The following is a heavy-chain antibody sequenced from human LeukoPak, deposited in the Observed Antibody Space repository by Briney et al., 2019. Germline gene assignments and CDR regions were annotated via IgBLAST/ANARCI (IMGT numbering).Heavy chain of an antibody. V-gene: IGHV3-53*01. CDR2: IYSGGIT. Sequence: GGSLRLSCAASGFSFSNFAMTWVRQAPGKGLEWVSVIYSGGITYYADSVKGRFTISRDNSKNTLYLQMNSLRAEDTAVYYCASLVGATGMGDYWGQGTLVTVSS. CDR1: GFSFSNFA. J-gene: IGHJ4*02. CDR3: ASLVGATGMGDY. D-gene: IGHD1-26*01.